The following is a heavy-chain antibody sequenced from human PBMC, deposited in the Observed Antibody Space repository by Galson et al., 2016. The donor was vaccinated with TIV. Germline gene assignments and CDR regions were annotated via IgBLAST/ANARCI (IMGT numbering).Heavy chain of an antibody. CDR1: GFTFDDYA. CDR3: TKDINYDSIGYPYYMDV. CDR2: ISWNSGNI. Sequence: SLRLSCAASGFTFDDYAMHWVRQAPGKGLEWVSGISWNSGNIDYADSVKCRFTISRDNAKNSLSLQMNTLRADDTALYYCTKDINYDSIGYPYYMDVWGNGTTVTVSS. J-gene: IGHJ6*03. D-gene: IGHD3-22*01. V-gene: IGHV3-9*01.